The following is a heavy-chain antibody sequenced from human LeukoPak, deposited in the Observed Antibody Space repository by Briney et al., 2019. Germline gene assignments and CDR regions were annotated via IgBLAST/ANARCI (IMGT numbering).Heavy chain of an antibody. D-gene: IGHD6-19*01. Sequence: GGSLRLSCAATGFTFSSYAMSRVRQAPGKGLEWVSVISGIGGITYYSDSVKGRFTISRDNSKNTLYLQMNSLRPDDTAVYYCAKDRYGSVAGTSGDYWGQGTLVTVSS. CDR3: AKDRYGSVAGTSGDY. V-gene: IGHV3-23*01. CDR2: ISGIGGIT. CDR1: GFTFSSYA. J-gene: IGHJ4*02.